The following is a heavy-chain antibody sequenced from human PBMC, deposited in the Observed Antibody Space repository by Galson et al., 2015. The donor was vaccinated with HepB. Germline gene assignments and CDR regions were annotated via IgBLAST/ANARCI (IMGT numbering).Heavy chain of an antibody. Sequence: SVKVSCKASGYTFTGYSMHWVRQAPGQGLEWMGWINPNSGGTNYAQKFQGRVTMTRDTSISTAYMELSRLRADDTAVYYCARDGGYCSSTSCYSYYYYMDVWGKGTTVTVSS. CDR1: GYTFTGYS. CDR3: ARDGGYCSSTSCYSYYYYMDV. CDR2: INPNSGGT. D-gene: IGHD2-2*01. J-gene: IGHJ6*03. V-gene: IGHV1-2*02.